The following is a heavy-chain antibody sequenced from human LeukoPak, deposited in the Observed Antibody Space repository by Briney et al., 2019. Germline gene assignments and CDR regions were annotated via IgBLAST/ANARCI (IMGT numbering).Heavy chain of an antibody. CDR2: INPNSGGT. CDR3: ARHSSGWDIDY. J-gene: IGHJ4*02. D-gene: IGHD6-19*01. Sequence: ASVKVSCKTSGYTFTDYYIHWVRQAPGQGLEWMGWINPNSGGTNYAQKFQGRVTMTRDTSISTVYMELSRLRSDDTAVYYCARHSSGWDIDYWGQGTLVTVSS. CDR1: GYTFTDYY. V-gene: IGHV1-2*02.